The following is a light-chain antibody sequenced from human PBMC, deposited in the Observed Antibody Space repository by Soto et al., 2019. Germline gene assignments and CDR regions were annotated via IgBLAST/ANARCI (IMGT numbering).Light chain of an antibody. CDR3: QQYNYYSRT. J-gene: IGKJ1*01. Sequence: DIQMTQSPSTLSASVGDRVTITCRASQNIERWLAWYQQKPGKAPKLLLYDVSSLESGVPSRFSGSGSGTEFTLTISSLQPDDFATYYCQQYNYYSRTFGQGTKVDIK. V-gene: IGKV1-5*01. CDR2: DVS. CDR1: QNIERW.